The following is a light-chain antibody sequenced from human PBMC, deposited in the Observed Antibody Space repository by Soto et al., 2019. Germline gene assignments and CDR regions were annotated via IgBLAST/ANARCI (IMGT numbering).Light chain of an antibody. CDR2: CAS. V-gene: IGKV3-15*01. J-gene: IGKJ3*01. Sequence: EIVLTQSPATLSVSAGGTVTLSCRASQSIRTNVAWYQQIPGQAPRLLVYCASTRATGVPARFSGSGSGIEFTLTISSLQSEDSAFSYCQQYFNWPLTWTFGPGTKVQIK. CDR3: QQYFNWPLTWT. CDR1: QSIRTN.